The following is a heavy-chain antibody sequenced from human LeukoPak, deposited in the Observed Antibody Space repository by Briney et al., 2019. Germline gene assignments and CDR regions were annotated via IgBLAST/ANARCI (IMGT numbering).Heavy chain of an antibody. CDR2: ISSSGTTI. Sequence: PGGSLRLSCAASGVTFSRYSMNWVRQAPGKGLEWVSYISSSGTTIYYADSVKGRFTISRDNAKNSLYLQMNSLRAEDTAVYYCARVHYGSGGYYIGAFDGYYYYYMDVWGKGTTVTVSS. CDR1: GVTFSRYS. V-gene: IGHV3-48*01. D-gene: IGHD3-10*01. CDR3: ARVHYGSGGYYIGAFDGYYYYYMDV. J-gene: IGHJ6*03.